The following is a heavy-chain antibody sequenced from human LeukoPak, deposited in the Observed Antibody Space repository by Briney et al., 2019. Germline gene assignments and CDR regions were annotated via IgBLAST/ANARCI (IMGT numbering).Heavy chain of an antibody. CDR1: GFTFSRYW. Sequence: PGGSLRLSCAASGFTFSRYWMNWVRQAPGKGLECLANIKEDGSETYYADSVKGRFTISRDNPKNLLFLQINSLRVEDTAVYYCARETPRRGETRDGYRWGQGTLVTVSS. J-gene: IGHJ4*02. V-gene: IGHV3-7*01. CDR3: ARETPRRGETRDGYR. CDR2: IKEDGSET. D-gene: IGHD5-24*01.